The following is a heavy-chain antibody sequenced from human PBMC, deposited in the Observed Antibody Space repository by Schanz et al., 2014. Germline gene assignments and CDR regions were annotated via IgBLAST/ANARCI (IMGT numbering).Heavy chain of an antibody. Sequence: QVLLQESGPGVVKPSGTLSLTCAVSGGSIISSTWWGWVRQPPGKGLEWIGEIYHNGDTSFNPSLKSRATMSVDKSKKEFSLRLTSLTAADTALYYCERGVGAWEQRIFDYWGKGTLVTVSS. CDR1: GGSIISSTW. J-gene: IGHJ4*02. V-gene: IGHV4-4*02. D-gene: IGHD1-26*01. CDR2: IYHNGDT. CDR3: ERGVGAWEQRIFDY.